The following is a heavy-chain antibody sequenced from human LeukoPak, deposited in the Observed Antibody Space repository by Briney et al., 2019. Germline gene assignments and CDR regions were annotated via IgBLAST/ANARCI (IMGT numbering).Heavy chain of an antibody. V-gene: IGHV4-59*01. Sequence: SETLSLTCTVSGGAISSYYWSWIRQPPGKGLEWIGYIYYSGSTNYNPSLKSRVTISVDTSKNQFSLKLSSVTAADTAVYYCARGAVAGTFDYWGQGTLVTVSS. J-gene: IGHJ4*02. CDR2: IYYSGST. CDR3: ARGAVAGTFDY. CDR1: GGAISSYY. D-gene: IGHD6-19*01.